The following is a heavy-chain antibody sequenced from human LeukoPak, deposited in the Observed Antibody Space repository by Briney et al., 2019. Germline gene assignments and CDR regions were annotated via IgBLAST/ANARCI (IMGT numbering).Heavy chain of an antibody. CDR1: GFTFSSYA. CDR3: ARTDNYGSGSYYLY. V-gene: IGHV3-30*04. J-gene: IGHJ4*02. Sequence: GGPLRLSCAASGFTFSSYAMHWVRQAPGKGLEWVAVISYDGSNKYYADSVKGRFTISRDNSKNTLYLQMNSLRAEDTAVYYCARTDNYGSGSYYLYWGQGTLVTVSS. D-gene: IGHD3-10*01. CDR2: ISYDGSNK.